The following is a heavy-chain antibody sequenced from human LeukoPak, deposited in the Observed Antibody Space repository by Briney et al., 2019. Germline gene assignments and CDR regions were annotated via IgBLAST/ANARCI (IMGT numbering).Heavy chain of an antibody. CDR3: ARGGLAVAVFDY. J-gene: IGHJ4*02. Sequence: PSETLSLTCTVSGGSISSYYWSWIRQPPGKGLEWIGYIYYSGGTNYNPSLKSRVTISVDTSKNQFSLKLSSVTAADTAVYYCARGGLAVAVFDYWGQGTLVTVSS. V-gene: IGHV4-59*01. CDR1: GGSISSYY. CDR2: IYYSGGT. D-gene: IGHD6-19*01.